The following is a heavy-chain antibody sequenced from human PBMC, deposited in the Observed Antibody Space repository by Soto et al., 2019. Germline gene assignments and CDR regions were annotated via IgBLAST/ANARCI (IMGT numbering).Heavy chain of an antibody. J-gene: IGHJ6*02. Sequence: GGSLRLSCVGSGFTFSTYSINWVRQAPGKGLEWVSSISSRSDIYYADSVKGRFTISRDNAKNSVSLRMNSLRAEDTAVYYCAREYTAWPLAYGLDVWGQGTTVTVS. CDR2: ISSRSDI. CDR1: GFTFSTYS. D-gene: IGHD2-2*02. CDR3: AREYTAWPLAYGLDV. V-gene: IGHV3-21*01.